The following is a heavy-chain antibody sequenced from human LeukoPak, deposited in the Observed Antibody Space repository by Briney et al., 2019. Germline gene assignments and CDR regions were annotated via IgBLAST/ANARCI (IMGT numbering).Heavy chain of an antibody. CDR2: IYYSGST. D-gene: IGHD3-3*01. Sequence: PSETLSLTCTVSGGSISSYYWSWIRQPPGKGLEWIGYIYYSGSTNYNPSLKSRVTISVDTSKNQFSLKLSSVTAADTAVYYGARQADFWSNYYDYWGQGTLVTVSS. CDR1: GGSISSYY. J-gene: IGHJ4*02. V-gene: IGHV4-59*08. CDR3: ARQADFWSNYYDY.